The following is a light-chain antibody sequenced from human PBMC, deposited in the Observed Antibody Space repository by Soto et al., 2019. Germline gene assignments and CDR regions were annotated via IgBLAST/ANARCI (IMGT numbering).Light chain of an antibody. V-gene: IGLV2-11*01. CDR1: SSDVGGYKY. CDR3: CSYAGSYTVL. CDR2: DVS. Sequence: QLVLTQPRSVSGSPGQSVTISCTGTSSDVGGYKYVSWYQQHPGKVPNLIIYDVSERPSGVPDRFSGSKSGNTASQSISGLQAEDEADYYCCSYAGSYTVLFGGGTKLTVL. J-gene: IGLJ2*01.